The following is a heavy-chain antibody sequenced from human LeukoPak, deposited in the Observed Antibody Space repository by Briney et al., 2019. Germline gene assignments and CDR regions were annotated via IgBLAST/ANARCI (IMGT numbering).Heavy chain of an antibody. CDR2: INHSGST. D-gene: IGHD1-26*01. V-gene: IGHV4-34*01. Sequence: GSLRLSCAASGFTVSSHYMSWIRQPPGKGLEWIGEINHSGSTNYNPSLKSRVTISGDTSKNQFSLKLSSVTAADTAVYYCASSGQVGRAGDYWGQGILVTVSS. CDR3: ASSGQVGRAGDY. J-gene: IGHJ4*02. CDR1: GFTVSSHY.